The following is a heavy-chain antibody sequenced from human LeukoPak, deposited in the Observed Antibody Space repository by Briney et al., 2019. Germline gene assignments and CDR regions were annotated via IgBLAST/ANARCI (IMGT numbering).Heavy chain of an antibody. CDR2: INSDGSST. CDR1: GFTFSSYW. CDR3: ARGGPVSYFDY. J-gene: IGHJ4*02. V-gene: IGHV3-74*01. Sequence: GGSLRLSCAASGFTFSSYWMHWVRQAPGKGLVWVSRINSDGSSTSYADSVKGRFTISRDNSKNTLYLQMNSLRAEDTAVYYCARGGPVSYFDYWGQGTLVTVSS.